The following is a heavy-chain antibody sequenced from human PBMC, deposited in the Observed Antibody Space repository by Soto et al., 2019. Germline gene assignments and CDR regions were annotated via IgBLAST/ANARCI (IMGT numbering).Heavy chain of an antibody. Sequence: ASVKVSCKASGHTFTSYVIHWVRQAPGQGLEWMGWINADNGNTKYSQNFQGRVTMTRDTSANTAYLELSSLRSEDPAVFYCASEQGTIGMPNWFAPWGQGTLVTVSS. D-gene: IGHD1-1*01. CDR1: GHTFTSYV. J-gene: IGHJ5*02. CDR2: INADNGNT. CDR3: ASEQGTIGMPNWFAP. V-gene: IGHV1-3*01.